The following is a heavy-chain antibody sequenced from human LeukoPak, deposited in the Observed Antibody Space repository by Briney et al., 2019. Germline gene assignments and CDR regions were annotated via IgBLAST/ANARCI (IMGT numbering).Heavy chain of an antibody. CDR1: GFTFSTYS. V-gene: IGHV3-21*06. CDR2: IGGSSTSI. CDR3: AREQMEAFDY. D-gene: IGHD5-24*01. J-gene: IGHJ4*02. Sequence: GGSLRPSCAASGFTFSTYSMNWVRQAPGKGLEWVSSIGGSSTSIYYAGSVKGRFTVSRDNAKNSLYLQMNSLRAEDTAVYYCAREQMEAFDYWGQGTLVTVSS.